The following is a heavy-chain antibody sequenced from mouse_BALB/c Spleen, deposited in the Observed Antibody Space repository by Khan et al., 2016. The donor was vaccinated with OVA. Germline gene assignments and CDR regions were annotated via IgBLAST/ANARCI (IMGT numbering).Heavy chain of an antibody. CDR2: ISYSGST. Sequence: EVELVESGPGLVKPSQSLSLTCTVTDYSITSDYAWNWIRQFPGNKLEWMGYISYSGSTSYHPSLKSRISFTRDTSKNQFFLQLNSVTPEDTATYYCARAVYYAYAYAMDYWGQGTSVTVSS. V-gene: IGHV3-2*02. CDR1: DYSITSDYA. J-gene: IGHJ4*01. D-gene: IGHD2-2*01. CDR3: ARAVYYAYAYAMDY.